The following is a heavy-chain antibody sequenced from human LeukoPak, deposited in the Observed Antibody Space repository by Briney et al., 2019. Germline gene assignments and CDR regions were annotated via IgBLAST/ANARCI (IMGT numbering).Heavy chain of an antibody. CDR2: INPNSGGT. Sequence: ASVKVSCKASGYTFTGYYMHWVRQAPGQGLEWMGWINPNSGGTNYAQKFQGRVTMTRDTSISTAYMELSRLRSDDTAVYYCSTTVTTVSVWFDLWGQGTLVTVSS. D-gene: IGHD4-17*01. V-gene: IGHV1-2*02. J-gene: IGHJ5*02. CDR1: GYTFTGYY. CDR3: STTVTTVSVWFDL.